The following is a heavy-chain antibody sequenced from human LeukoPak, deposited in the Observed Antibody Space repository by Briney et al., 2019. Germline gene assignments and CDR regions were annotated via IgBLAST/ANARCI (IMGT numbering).Heavy chain of an antibody. CDR3: GGGYGPGSHYNY. J-gene: IGHJ4*02. D-gene: IGHD3-10*01. Sequence: PSETLSLTCAVSGWSFSGYYWSWIRQPPGKGLEWIGEINRGGSTTYNASLKSGGTILLDTSENQLPRKLRSVPAADAAVYSCGGGYGPGSHYNYWGQGTLVTVSS. V-gene: IGHV4-34*01. CDR1: GWSFSGYY. CDR2: INRGGST.